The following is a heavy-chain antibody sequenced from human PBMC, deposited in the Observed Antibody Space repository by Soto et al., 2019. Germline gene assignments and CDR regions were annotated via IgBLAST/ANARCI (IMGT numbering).Heavy chain of an antibody. Sequence: GGSLRLSCAASGFTFSSYWMHWVRQAPGKGLVWVSRINSDGSSTSYADSVKGRFTISRDNAKNTLYLQMNSLRAEDTAVYYCARSRSGGYPYFHQWGQGTLVTVSS. CDR2: INSDGSST. D-gene: IGHD2-15*01. CDR3: ARSRSGGYPYFHQ. J-gene: IGHJ1*01. V-gene: IGHV3-74*01. CDR1: GFTFSSYW.